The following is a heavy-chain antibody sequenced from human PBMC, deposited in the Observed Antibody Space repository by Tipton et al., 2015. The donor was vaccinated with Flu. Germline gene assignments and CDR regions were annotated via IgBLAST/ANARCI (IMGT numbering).Heavy chain of an antibody. CDR2: IYYSGST. V-gene: IGHV4-31*03. D-gene: IGHD2-21*02. CDR1: GDSINSGGAY. CDR3: ARDKSPYCNGGDCFHAFDI. J-gene: IGHJ3*02. Sequence: GLVKPSQTLSLTCTVSGDSINSGGAYWTWVRQHPGKGLEWIASIYYSGSTYYNPSLWSRVTISVDTSKNQFSLNLSSVTAADTAVYYCARDKSPYCNGGDCFHAFDIWGQGATVIVS.